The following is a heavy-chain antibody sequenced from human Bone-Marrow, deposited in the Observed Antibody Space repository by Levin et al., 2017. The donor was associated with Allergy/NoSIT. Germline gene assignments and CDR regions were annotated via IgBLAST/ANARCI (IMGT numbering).Heavy chain of an antibody. V-gene: IGHV3-7*01. Sequence: GGSLRLSCAASGFIFRNYWMNWVRQAPGKGLEWVANINQDGSEGYYVDSVKGRFTISRDNAKNSLDLQMNSLRGEDTAVYYCARERGYGSFFDYWGQGTLVTVSS. J-gene: IGHJ4*02. D-gene: IGHD3-10*01. CDR1: GFIFRNYW. CDR3: ARERGYGSFFDY. CDR2: INQDGSEG.